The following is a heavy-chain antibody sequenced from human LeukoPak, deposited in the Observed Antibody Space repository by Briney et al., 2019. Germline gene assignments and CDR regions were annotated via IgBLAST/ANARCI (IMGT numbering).Heavy chain of an antibody. Sequence: PGGSLRLSCAASGFTFSSYGMHWVRQAPGKGLEWVAFIRYDGSNKYYADSVKGRFTISRDNSKNTLYLQMNSLRAEDTAVYYCATSVLMVYALYWGQGTLVTVSS. CDR2: IRYDGSNK. J-gene: IGHJ4*02. D-gene: IGHD2-8*01. CDR1: GFTFSSYG. V-gene: IGHV3-30*02. CDR3: ATSVLMVYALY.